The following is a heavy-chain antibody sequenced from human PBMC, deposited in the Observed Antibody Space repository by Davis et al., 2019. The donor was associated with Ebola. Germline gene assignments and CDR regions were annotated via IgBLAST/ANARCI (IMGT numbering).Heavy chain of an antibody. CDR3: ARGEYTDKPQGY. V-gene: IGHV1-2*06. D-gene: IGHD2/OR15-2a*01. Sequence: ASVKVSCKASGGTFSSYTISWVLQAPGQGLEWMGRINPNSGGTNYAQKFQGRVTMTRDTSISTAYMELSRLRSDDTAVYYCARGEYTDKPQGYWGQGTLVTVSS. J-gene: IGHJ4*02. CDR1: GGTFSSYT. CDR2: INPNSGGT.